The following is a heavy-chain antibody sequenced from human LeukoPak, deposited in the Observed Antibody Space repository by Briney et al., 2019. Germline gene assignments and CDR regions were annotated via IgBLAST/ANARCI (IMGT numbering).Heavy chain of an antibody. Sequence: SETLSLTCTVSGGSISGYYWSWIRQPPGKGLEWIGYIYYSGSTNYNPSLKSRVTISVDTSKNQFSLKLSSVSAADTAVYYCARVKGYCSGGSCRPALFDYWGQGTLVTVSS. CDR3: ARVKGYCSGGSCRPALFDY. CDR1: GGSISGYY. J-gene: IGHJ4*02. CDR2: IYYSGST. D-gene: IGHD2-15*01. V-gene: IGHV4-59*01.